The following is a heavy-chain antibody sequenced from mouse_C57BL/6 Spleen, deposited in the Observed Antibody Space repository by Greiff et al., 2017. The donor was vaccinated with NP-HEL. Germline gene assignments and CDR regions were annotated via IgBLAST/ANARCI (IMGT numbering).Heavy chain of an antibody. CDR1: GYTFTSYW. Sequence: VQLQQSGAELVKPGASVKLSCKASGYTFTSYWMHWVKQRPGQGLVWIGMIHPNSGSTNYNEKFKSKATLTVDKSSSTAYMQLSSLTSEDSAVYYCARQLRGTAYWGQGTLVTVSA. D-gene: IGHD3-2*02. V-gene: IGHV1-64*01. J-gene: IGHJ3*01. CDR2: IHPNSGST. CDR3: ARQLRGTAY.